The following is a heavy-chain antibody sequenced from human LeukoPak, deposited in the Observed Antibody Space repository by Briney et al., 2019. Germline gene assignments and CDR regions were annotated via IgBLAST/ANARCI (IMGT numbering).Heavy chain of an antibody. J-gene: IGHJ4*02. V-gene: IGHV3-30*03. CDR2: ISSNGNDK. D-gene: IGHD5-12*01. CDR3: TTKVIRGNSGDDYDD. Sequence: SGGPLRLSCAASGVTFSNYGMHWVRQAPGKGLEWVALISSNGNDKLYGDSVKGRFTISRDDSKSTLYLQMNSLRVEDTAVYYCTTKVIRGNSGDDYDDWGQGTLVTVSS. CDR1: GVTFSNYG.